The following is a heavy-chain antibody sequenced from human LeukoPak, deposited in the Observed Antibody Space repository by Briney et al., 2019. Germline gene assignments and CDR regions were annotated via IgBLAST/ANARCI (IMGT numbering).Heavy chain of an antibody. J-gene: IGHJ4*02. CDR2: ISSSSSYI. D-gene: IGHD4-17*01. CDR3: ARSRGEYGDLDY. CDR1: GFTFSSYS. V-gene: IGHV3-21*01. Sequence: GGSLRLSCAASGFTFSSYSMNWVRQAPGKGLEWVSSISSSSSYIYYADSVKGRFTISRDNAKNSLYLQMNSLRAEDTAVYYCARSRGEYGDLDYWGQGTLVTVSS.